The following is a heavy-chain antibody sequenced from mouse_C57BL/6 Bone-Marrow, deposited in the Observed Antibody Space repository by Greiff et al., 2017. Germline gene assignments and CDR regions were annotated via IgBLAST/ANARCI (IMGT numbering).Heavy chain of an antibody. V-gene: IGHV1-82*01. Sequence: VQRVESGPELVKPGASVKISCKASGYAFSSSWMNWVKQRPGKGLEWIGRIYPGDGDTNYNGKFKGKATLTADKSSSTAYMQLSSLTSEDSAVYFCARSEYYAMDYWGQGTSVTVSS. CDR2: IYPGDGDT. CDR3: ARSEYYAMDY. J-gene: IGHJ4*01. CDR1: GYAFSSSW.